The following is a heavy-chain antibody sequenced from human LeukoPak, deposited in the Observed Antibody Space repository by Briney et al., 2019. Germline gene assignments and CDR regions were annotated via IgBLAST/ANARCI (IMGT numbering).Heavy chain of an antibody. CDR2: IFGNIIYI. D-gene: IGHD3-9*01. V-gene: IGHV3-9*01. J-gene: IGHJ4*02. Sequence: SLRLSCAAPGFTFKKYGIHSVRQVPEKRRGRVSGIFGNIIYINYADSVKGRFTTSRYSAKSSLFLQMKSLRPEEPDIYFCVKDAAPSGGSEWLNGEYWGRRALGTVSS. CDR1: GFTFKKYG. CDR3: VKDAAPSGGSEWLNGEY.